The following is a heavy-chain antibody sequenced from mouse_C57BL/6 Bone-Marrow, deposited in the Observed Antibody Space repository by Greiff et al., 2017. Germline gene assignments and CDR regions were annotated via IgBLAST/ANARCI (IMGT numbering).Heavy chain of an antibody. CDR3: ARRRFTTRVYYFDY. D-gene: IGHD2-12*01. V-gene: IGHV1-50*01. CDR1: GYTFTSYW. Sequence: QVQLQQPGAELVKPGASVKLSCKASGYTFTSYWMQWVKQRPGQGLEWIGEIDPSDSYTNYNQKFKGKATLTVDTSSSTAYMQLSSLTSEDSAVYYCARRRFTTRVYYFDYWGQGTTLTVSS. CDR2: IDPSDSYT. J-gene: IGHJ2*01.